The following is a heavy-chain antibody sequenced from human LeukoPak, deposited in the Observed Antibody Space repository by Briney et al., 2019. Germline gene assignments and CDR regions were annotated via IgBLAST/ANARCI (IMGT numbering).Heavy chain of an antibody. Sequence: GGSLRLSCAASGFTFSNFWMHWVRQAPGKGLVWVSRINSDGSDTSYAASVKGRLTISRDNEQNTLSLQMNSLRAEDTAIYYGVGAYDPHYWGQGTMVTVAT. J-gene: IGHJ4*02. D-gene: IGHD2-21*01. V-gene: IGHV3-74*01. CDR1: GFTFSNFW. CDR2: INSDGSDT. CDR3: VGAYDPHY.